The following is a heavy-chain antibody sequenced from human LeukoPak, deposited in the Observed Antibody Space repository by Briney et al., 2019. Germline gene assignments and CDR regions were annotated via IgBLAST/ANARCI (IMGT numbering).Heavy chain of an antibody. V-gene: IGHV3-11*01. CDR1: GFSFRDYY. J-gene: IGHJ4*02. Sequence: GGSLRLSCAASGFSFRDYYMSWIRQAPGKGLEWVSYISSSGNTIYYADSVKGRFTISRDNAKNSLYLQMNSLRAEDTAVYYCARDQYYYDSSAPPLYWGQGTLVTVSS. CDR2: ISSSGNTI. D-gene: IGHD3-22*01. CDR3: ARDQYYYDSSAPPLY.